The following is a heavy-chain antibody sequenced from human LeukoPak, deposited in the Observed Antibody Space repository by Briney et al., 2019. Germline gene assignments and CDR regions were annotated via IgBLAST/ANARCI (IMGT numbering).Heavy chain of an antibody. CDR2: IYYSGST. V-gene: IGHV4-59*08. CDR1: GGSISSYY. Sequence: SETLSLTCTVSGGSISSYYWSWIRQPPGKGLEWIGYIYYSGSTNYNPSLKSRVTISVATSKNQFSLELSSVTAADTAVYYCARHGGWEASRAVSYWGQGTLVTVSS. J-gene: IGHJ4*02. D-gene: IGHD1-26*01. CDR3: ARHGGWEASRAVSY.